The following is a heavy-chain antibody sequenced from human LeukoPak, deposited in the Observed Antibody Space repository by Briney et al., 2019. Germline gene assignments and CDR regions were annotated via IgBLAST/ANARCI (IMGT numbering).Heavy chain of an antibody. CDR2: IYYSGST. CDR1: GGSISSYY. Sequence: ASETLSLTCTVSGGSISSYYWSWIRQPPGKGLEWIGYIYYSGSTNYNPSLKSRVTISVDTSKNQLSLKLSSVTAADTAVYYCARVGLYYYDSSGYWAFDIWSQGTMVTVSS. V-gene: IGHV4-59*01. CDR3: ARVGLYYYDSSGYWAFDI. D-gene: IGHD3-22*01. J-gene: IGHJ3*02.